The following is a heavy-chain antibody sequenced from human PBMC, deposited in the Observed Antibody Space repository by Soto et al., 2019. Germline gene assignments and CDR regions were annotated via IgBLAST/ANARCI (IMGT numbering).Heavy chain of an antibody. CDR2: IYYSGST. CDR3: ARQSSRYNWNYENYYYYGMDV. J-gene: IGHJ6*02. D-gene: IGHD1-7*01. Sequence: SETLSLTCTVSGGSISSSSYYWGWIRQPPGKGLEWIGSIYYSGSTYYNPSLKSRVTISVDTSKNQFSLKLSSVTAADTAVYYCARQSSRYNWNYENYYYYGMDVWGQGITVTVSS. CDR1: GGSISSSSYY. V-gene: IGHV4-39*01.